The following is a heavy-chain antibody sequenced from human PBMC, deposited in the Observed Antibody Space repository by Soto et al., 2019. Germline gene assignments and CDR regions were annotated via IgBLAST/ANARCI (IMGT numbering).Heavy chain of an antibody. V-gene: IGHV1-69*01. CDR3: ARDQGLFVHTGMVIDFFGMDV. Sequence: QVHLVQSGAEVRKPGSSVKVSCTTSEGTFTSYAITWVRQAPGQGLPWMGGIIPGFDTTSYAQKFQGRVTITADEATAPTYMELRSLSSDDAAVYYCARDQGLFVHTGMVIDFFGMDVWGPGTTVTVSS. J-gene: IGHJ6*02. CDR2: IIPGFDTT. CDR1: EGTFTSYA. D-gene: IGHD3-10*02.